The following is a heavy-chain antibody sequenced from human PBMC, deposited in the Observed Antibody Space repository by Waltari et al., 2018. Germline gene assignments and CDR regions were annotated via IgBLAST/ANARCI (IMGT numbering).Heavy chain of an antibody. V-gene: IGHV4-34*01. CDR1: GGSFSGYY. D-gene: IGHD2-21*01. CDR3: ARGLRVALGAFDI. Sequence: QVQLQQWGAGLLKPSETLSLTCAVYGGSFSGYYWSWIRQPPGKGLEWIGEIYHSGSTNNDPSLKSRVAISVDTSKDQFSLKLSSVTAADTAVYYCARGLRVALGAFDIWGQGTMVTVSS. J-gene: IGHJ3*02. CDR2: IYHSGST.